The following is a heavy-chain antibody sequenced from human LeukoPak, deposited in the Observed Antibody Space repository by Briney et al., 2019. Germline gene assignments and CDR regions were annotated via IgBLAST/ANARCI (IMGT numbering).Heavy chain of an antibody. V-gene: IGHV1-18*01. Sequence: ASVKVSCKTSGYTFITYGINWVRQAPGQGLEWMGWISTYNGDTNYAQKLQGRVTMTTDTSTSTAYMELRSLRSDDTAVYYCARQAARRYFDYWGQGTLVTVSS. CDR1: GYTFITYG. D-gene: IGHD6-6*01. CDR3: ARQAARRYFDY. J-gene: IGHJ4*02. CDR2: ISTYNGDT.